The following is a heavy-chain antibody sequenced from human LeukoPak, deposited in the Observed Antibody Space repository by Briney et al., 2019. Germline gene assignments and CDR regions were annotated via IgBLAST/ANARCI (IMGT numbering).Heavy chain of an antibody. CDR1: GYTFTGSY. V-gene: IGHV1-2*02. CDR3: ARDSPHRLRAGHGDS. Sequence: ASVKVSCKASGYTFTGSYMHSVREAPGHGLEWMGGIIPNSVSTNSAQKLQGRYTMTRDTSISTPYMELSRLRSDTTAVYYCARDSPHRLRAGHGDSWGRGTRVT. CDR2: IIPNSVST. J-gene: IGHJ5*01.